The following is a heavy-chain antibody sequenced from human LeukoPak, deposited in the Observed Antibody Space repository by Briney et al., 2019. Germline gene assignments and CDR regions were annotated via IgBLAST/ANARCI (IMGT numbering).Heavy chain of an antibody. D-gene: IGHD3-16*01. J-gene: IGHJ4*02. V-gene: IGHV4-39*01. CDR2: IYYSGST. CDR3: ARRKMWGGPENYYFDY. Sequence: PSETLSLTCTASGGSISSSSYYWGWTRQPPGKGLEWIGSIYYSGSTYYNPSLKSRVTISVDTSKNQFSLKLSSVTAADTAVYYCARRKMWGGPENYYFDYWGQGTLVTVSS. CDR1: GGSISSSSYY.